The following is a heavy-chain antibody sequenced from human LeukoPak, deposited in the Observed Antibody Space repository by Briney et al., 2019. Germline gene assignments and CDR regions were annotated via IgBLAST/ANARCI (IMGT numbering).Heavy chain of an antibody. CDR3: ARGSDSSGHYHLNWFDP. Sequence: ASVKVSCKASGYTFTSYYIHWVRQAPGQGLEWMGIINPSGGSTSYAQKFQGRVTMTRDTSTSTVYMELSSLRSEDTAVYYCARGSDSSGHYHLNWFDPWGQGTLVTVSS. V-gene: IGHV1-46*01. CDR1: GYTFTSYY. CDR2: INPSGGST. J-gene: IGHJ5*02. D-gene: IGHD3-22*01.